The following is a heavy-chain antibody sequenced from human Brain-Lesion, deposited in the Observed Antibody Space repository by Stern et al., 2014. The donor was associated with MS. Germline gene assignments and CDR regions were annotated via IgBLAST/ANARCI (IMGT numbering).Heavy chain of an antibody. V-gene: IGHV3-72*01. J-gene: IGHJ6*02. CDR3: ARDNKVYGIDV. CDR2: IRNKANSYST. CDR1: GFTFSDHF. Sequence: EMQLVESGGGLVQPGGSLRLSCAASGFTFSDHFIDWVRQAPGKGLERVGRIRNKANSYSTEYAASVKGRFTFSRDDSKNSLFVQMNSLRIEDTAIYYCARDNKVYGIDVLGQGTSVTVSS. D-gene: IGHD2/OR15-2a*01.